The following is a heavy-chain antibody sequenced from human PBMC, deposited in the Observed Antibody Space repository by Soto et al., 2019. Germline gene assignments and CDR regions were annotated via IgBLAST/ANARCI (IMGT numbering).Heavy chain of an antibody. V-gene: IGHV3-23*01. Sequence: PGGSLRLSCAASGFTFSSYAMSWVRQAPGKGLEWVSAISGSGGSTYYADSVTGRFTISRDNAKNTLYLQMNSLRVEDTAVYYCARETYRSFYFDYWGQGTLVTVSS. J-gene: IGHJ4*02. D-gene: IGHD3-10*01. CDR1: GFTFSSYA. CDR2: ISGSGGST. CDR3: ARETYRSFYFDY.